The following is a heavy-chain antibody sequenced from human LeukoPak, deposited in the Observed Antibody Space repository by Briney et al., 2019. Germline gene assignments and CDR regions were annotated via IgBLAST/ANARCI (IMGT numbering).Heavy chain of an antibody. J-gene: IGHJ4*02. CDR2: ISAYNGNT. V-gene: IGHV1-18*01. CDR1: GYRFTSYG. Sequence: ASVKDSCKASGYRFTSYGISWVRQAPGQGLWWMGWISAYNGNTNYAQKLQGRVTMTTDTSTSAAYMELRSLRSDDTAVYYCARGGDGDILTGLVFDYWGQGTLVTVSS. D-gene: IGHD3-9*01. CDR3: ARGGDGDILTGLVFDY.